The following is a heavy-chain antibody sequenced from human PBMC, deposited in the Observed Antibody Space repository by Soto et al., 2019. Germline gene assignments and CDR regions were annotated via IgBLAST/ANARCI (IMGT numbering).Heavy chain of an antibody. CDR3: ARGGCSGGSCQALDY. Sequence: PSETLSLTFTVSGDVLGRYYWRWIRQSPVKGLEWIGYIYYSGITNYNASLKSRVTMSIDTSKNQFSLKLNSVTAADTAVYFCARGGCSGGSCQALDYRGPGTLVTVS. D-gene: IGHD2-15*01. V-gene: IGHV4-59*01. J-gene: IGHJ4*02. CDR2: IYYSGIT. CDR1: GDVLGRYY.